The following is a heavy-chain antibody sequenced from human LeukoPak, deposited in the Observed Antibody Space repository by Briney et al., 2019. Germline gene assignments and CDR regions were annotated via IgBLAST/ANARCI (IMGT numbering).Heavy chain of an antibody. J-gene: IGHJ6*03. CDR3: AREDGGTFYYYYYMDV. CDR1: GYTFTGYY. V-gene: IGHV1-2*06. CDR2: INPNSGGT. Sequence: GASVKVSCKASGYTFTGYYMHWVRQAPGQGLEWMGRINPNSGGTNYAQKFQGRVTTTRDTSISTAYMELSRLRSDDTAVYYCAREDGGTFYYYYYMDVWGKGTTVTVSS. D-gene: IGHD2-15*01.